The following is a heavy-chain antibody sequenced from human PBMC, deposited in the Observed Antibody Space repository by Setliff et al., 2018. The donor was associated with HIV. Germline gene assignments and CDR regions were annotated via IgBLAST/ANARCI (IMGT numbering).Heavy chain of an antibody. CDR2: IPHNGGT. CDR3: ARYSTLTTNFDY. J-gene: IGHJ4*02. D-gene: IGHD4-17*01. V-gene: IGHV4-38-2*01. Sequence: SETLSLPCAVSGYSIGSGSFWGWIRQPPGKGLEWIATIPHNGGTYYNPDPSLTGRVTISVDTSKNQFSLKLAFVTAADTAVYYCARYSTLTTNFDYWGQGTLVTVSS. CDR1: GYSIGSGSF.